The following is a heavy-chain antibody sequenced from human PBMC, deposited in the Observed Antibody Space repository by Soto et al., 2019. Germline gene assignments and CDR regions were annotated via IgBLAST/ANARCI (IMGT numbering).Heavy chain of an antibody. J-gene: IGHJ4*02. CDR2: ISSSSSFR. Sequence: EVQLVESGGGLVQPGGSLRLFCAASGFTFSIYWMHWVRQAPGKGLVWVSSISSSSSFRNYADSVKGRFSISRDNDKNLVYLQMDSLRAEDTAVYYCARDPPLSVLVVVATDDFWGQGTLVTVSS. D-gene: IGHD2-21*01. CDR1: GFTFSIYW. CDR3: ARDPPLSVLVVVATDDF. V-gene: IGHV3-21*01.